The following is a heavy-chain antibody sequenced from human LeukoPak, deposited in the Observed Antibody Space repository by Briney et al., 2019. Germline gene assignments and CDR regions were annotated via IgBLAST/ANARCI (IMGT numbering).Heavy chain of an antibody. CDR2: IYYSGST. D-gene: IGHD6-19*01. Sequence: SETLSLTCTVSGGSISSYYWSWIRQPPGKGLEWIGYIYYSGSTNCNPSLKSRVTISVDTSKNQFSLKLSSVPAADTAVYYCARDLAVAGDYYYYYYMDVWGKGTTVTVSS. V-gene: IGHV4-59*01. CDR3: ARDLAVAGDYYYYYYMDV. CDR1: GGSISSYY. J-gene: IGHJ6*03.